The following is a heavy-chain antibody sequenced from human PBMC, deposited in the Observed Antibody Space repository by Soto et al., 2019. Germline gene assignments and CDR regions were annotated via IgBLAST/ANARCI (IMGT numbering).Heavy chain of an antibody. CDR1: GFTFSSYA. D-gene: IGHD3-10*01. J-gene: IGHJ4*02. Sequence: GGSLRLSCAASGFTFSSYAMSWVRQAPGKGLEWVSAISGSGGSTYYADSVKGRFTISRDNSKNTLYLQMNSLRAEDTAVYYCAKVYYYGSGGYYFDYWGQGTLVTVSS. CDR3: AKVYYYGSGGYYFDY. V-gene: IGHV3-23*01. CDR2: ISGSGGST.